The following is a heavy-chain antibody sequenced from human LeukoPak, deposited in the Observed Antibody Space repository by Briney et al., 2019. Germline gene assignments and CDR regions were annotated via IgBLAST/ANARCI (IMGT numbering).Heavy chain of an antibody. J-gene: IGHJ4*02. Sequence: PSETLSLTCTVSGGSISTCYCSWIRQPAGKGLEWIGRIYTSGSTSYNSSLKSRVTISLDASKNQFPLKLSSVAAADTAVYYCARHKTGGPYPLDYWGQGTLVTVSS. D-gene: IGHD2-8*02. CDR3: ARHKTGGPYPLDY. V-gene: IGHV4-4*07. CDR2: IYTSGST. CDR1: GGSISTCY.